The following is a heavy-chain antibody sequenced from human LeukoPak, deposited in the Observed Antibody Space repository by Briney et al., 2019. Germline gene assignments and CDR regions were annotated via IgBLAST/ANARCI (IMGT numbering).Heavy chain of an antibody. V-gene: IGHV3-33*01. Sequence: PGRSLRLSCAASGFTFSSYGMHWVRQAPGKGLEWVAVIWYDGSNKYYADSVKGRFTISRDNSKNTLYLQMNSLRAEDTALYYCARGPYGSGSYYSPFDNWGQGTLVTVSS. D-gene: IGHD3-10*01. CDR3: ARGPYGSGSYYSPFDN. CDR1: GFTFSSYG. J-gene: IGHJ4*02. CDR2: IWYDGSNK.